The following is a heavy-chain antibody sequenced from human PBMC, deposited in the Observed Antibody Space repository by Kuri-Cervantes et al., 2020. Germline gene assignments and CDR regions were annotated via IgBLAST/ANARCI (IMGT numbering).Heavy chain of an antibody. Sequence: GESLKISCVASGFTFSSYAMHWVRQAPGKGLEWVAVISYDGSNKYYADSVKGRFTISRDNSKNTLYLQMGSLRAEDMAVYYCARGARGYYDSVGHGAFDIWGQGTMVTVSS. CDR2: ISYDGSNK. CDR1: GFTFSSYA. CDR3: ARGARGYYDSVGHGAFDI. V-gene: IGHV3-30-3*01. J-gene: IGHJ3*02. D-gene: IGHD3-22*01.